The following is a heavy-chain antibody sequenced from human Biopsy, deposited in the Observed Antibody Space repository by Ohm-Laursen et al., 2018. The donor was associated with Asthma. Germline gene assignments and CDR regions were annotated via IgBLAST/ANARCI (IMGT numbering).Heavy chain of an antibody. CDR3: ARAVDYSHYYGIDV. CDR2: ISVYNGNT. D-gene: IGHD3-10*01. V-gene: IGHV1-18*01. CDR1: GYTFNSAG. J-gene: IGHJ6*02. Sequence: ASVTVSCKTSGYTFNSAGITWARQAPGQGLEWMGWISVYNGNTKVAQKLQDRVTMITDTSTSTAYMELRSLRSDGTAVYFCARAVDYSHYYGIDVWGQGTTVTVS.